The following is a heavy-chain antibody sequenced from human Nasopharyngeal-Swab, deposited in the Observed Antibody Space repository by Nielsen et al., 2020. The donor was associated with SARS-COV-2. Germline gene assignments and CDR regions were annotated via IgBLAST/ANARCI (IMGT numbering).Heavy chain of an antibody. J-gene: IGHJ5*02. V-gene: IGHV4-59*01. CDR3: ARDASGSSGWYTGHNWFDP. D-gene: IGHD6-19*01. CDR1: GGSISSYY. CDR2: IYYSGST. Sequence: SETLSLTCTVSGGSISSYYWSWIRQPPGKGLEWIGYIYYSGSTNYNPSLKSRVTISVDTSKNKFSLKLSSVTAADTAVYYCARDASGSSGWYTGHNWFDPWGQGTLVTVSS.